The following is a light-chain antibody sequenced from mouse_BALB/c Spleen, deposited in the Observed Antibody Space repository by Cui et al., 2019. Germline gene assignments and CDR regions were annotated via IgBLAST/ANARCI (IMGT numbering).Light chain of an antibody. CDR2: YTS. CDR1: LSVNY. Sequence: ENVLTQSSAIMSAYLWEKVSISFRAMLSVNYMVWYQHKSDASPKLWIYYTSNLAPGVPARFSGSGSGNSYSLTISSMEGEDAATYYCQQFNSSPSDTFGGGTKLEIK. J-gene: IGKJ2*01. CDR3: QQFNSSPSDT. V-gene: IGKV4-50*01.